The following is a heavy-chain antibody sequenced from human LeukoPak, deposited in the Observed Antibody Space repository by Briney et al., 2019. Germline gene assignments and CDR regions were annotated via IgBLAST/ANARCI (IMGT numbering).Heavy chain of an antibody. D-gene: IGHD1-26*01. J-gene: IGHJ4*02. CDR3: ARVAQYLVGASSTAFFEY. CDR1: GGSINNYY. V-gene: IGHV4-4*07. Sequence: KPSETLSLTCSVSGGSINNYYWTWIRQPAGKGLEWIGHISTLGSTNYNPSLKSRVSMSFDTSNYHFSLKLSFVTAADTAIYYCARVAQYLVGASSTAFFEYWGQGTLVTVSS. CDR2: ISTLGST.